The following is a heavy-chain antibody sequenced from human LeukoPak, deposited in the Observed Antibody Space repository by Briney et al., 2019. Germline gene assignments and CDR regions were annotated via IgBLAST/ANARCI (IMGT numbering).Heavy chain of an antibody. D-gene: IGHD3-3*01. V-gene: IGHV1-69*01. CDR3: ARAGDFWSGYYFVWFDP. J-gene: IGHJ5*02. CDR2: IIPIFGTA. Sequence: ASVKVSCKASGGTFSSYAISWVRQAPGQGLEWMGGIIPIFGTANHAQKFQGRVTITADESTSTAYMELSSLRSEDTAVYYCARAGDFWSGYYFVWFDPWGQGTLVTVSS. CDR1: GGTFSSYA.